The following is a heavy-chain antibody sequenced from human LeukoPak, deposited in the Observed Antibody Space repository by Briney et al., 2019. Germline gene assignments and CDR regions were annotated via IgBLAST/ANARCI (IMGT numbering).Heavy chain of an antibody. CDR2: IDHSGST. CDR1: SGSFSGYY. J-gene: IGHJ4*02. CDR3: ARDGSGSYGPKPIDY. V-gene: IGHV4-34*01. Sequence: PSETLSLTCAVYSGSFSGYYWSWIRQPPGKGLEWIGEIDHSGSTNYNPPLKSRLTISLKTSKNQFSLKLSSVPAADRAVYYCARDGSGSYGPKPIDYWGQGTLVTVSS. D-gene: IGHD3-10*01.